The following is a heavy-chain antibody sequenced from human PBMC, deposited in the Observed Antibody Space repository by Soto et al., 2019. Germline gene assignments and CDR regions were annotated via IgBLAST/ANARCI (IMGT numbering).Heavy chain of an antibody. J-gene: IGHJ5*02. Sequence: QVQLQESGPGLVKPSETLSLTCTVSGGSISSYYWSWIRQPAGKGLEWIGRIYTSGSTNYNPSLKSRVTMSVDTSKNQFSLKLSSVTAADTAVYYCAREDRKINYDFWSGYQNWFDPWGQGTLVTVSS. V-gene: IGHV4-4*07. CDR1: GGSISSYY. D-gene: IGHD3-3*01. CDR2: IYTSGST. CDR3: AREDRKINYDFWSGYQNWFDP.